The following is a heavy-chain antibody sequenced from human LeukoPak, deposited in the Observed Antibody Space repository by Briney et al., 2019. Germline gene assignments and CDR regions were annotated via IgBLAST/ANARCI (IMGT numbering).Heavy chain of an antibody. D-gene: IGHD6-19*01. J-gene: IGHJ4*02. V-gene: IGHV3-23*01. CDR3: APLGGSSGWRFDY. Sequence: PGGSLRLSCAASGFTFSSYAMSGVRQAPGKGLEWVSAISGSGGSTYYADSVKGRFTISRDNSKNTLYLQMNSLRAEDTAVYYCAPLGGSSGWRFDYWGQGTLVTVSS. CDR2: ISGSGGST. CDR1: GFTFSSYA.